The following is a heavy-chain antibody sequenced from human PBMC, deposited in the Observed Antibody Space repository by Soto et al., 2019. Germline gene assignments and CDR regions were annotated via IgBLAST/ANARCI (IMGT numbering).Heavy chain of an antibody. CDR2: ISSSSSYI. CDR3: AREGGGRNDAAAFDI. CDR1: GFTFSSYS. V-gene: IGHV3-21*01. D-gene: IGHD1-1*01. Sequence: EVQLVESGGGLVKPGGSLRLSCAASGFTFSSYSMNWVRQAPGKGLEWVSSISSSSSYIYYADSVKGRFTISRDNAKNTQYLQMNGLTAEDTAVYYCAREGGGRNDAAAFDIWGQGTMVTVSS. J-gene: IGHJ3*02.